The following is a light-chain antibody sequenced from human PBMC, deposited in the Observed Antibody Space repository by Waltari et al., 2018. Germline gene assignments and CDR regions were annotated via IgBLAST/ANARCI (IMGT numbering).Light chain of an antibody. CDR1: SSDVGHYNL. J-gene: IGLJ3*02. CDR3: CSYAGSYTWV. CDR2: DDN. V-gene: IGLV2-23*01. Sequence: QSALTQPASVSGSPGQSITISCTGTSSDVGHYNLVSWYQQYPGKAPKVMIYDDNRRPSGVSVRFSGSTCGNTASLTISGVQAEDEADYYCCSYAGSYTWVFGGGTKLTVL.